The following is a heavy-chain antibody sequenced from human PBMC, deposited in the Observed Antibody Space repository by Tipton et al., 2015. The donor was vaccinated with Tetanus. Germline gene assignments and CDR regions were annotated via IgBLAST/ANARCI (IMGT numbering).Heavy chain of an antibody. J-gene: IGHJ4*02. Sequence: SGFTFSSYGMHWVRQAPGKGLGWVTVIWYDGSNKYYADSVKGRFTISRDNSKNTVYLQMNSLRAEDTAVYYCARDRDDYGDYAPGFDYWGQGTLVTVSS. D-gene: IGHD4-17*01. V-gene: IGHV3-33*01. CDR1: GFTFSSYG. CDR3: ARDRDDYGDYAPGFDY. CDR2: IWYDGSNK.